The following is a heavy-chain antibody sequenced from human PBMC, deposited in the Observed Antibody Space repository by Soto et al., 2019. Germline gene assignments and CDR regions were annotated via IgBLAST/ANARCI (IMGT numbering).Heavy chain of an antibody. CDR2: ISVYNGDT. CDR1: GYSFTTYG. V-gene: IGHV1-18*01. Sequence: QVQLVQSGAEVMKPGASVRVSCKASGYSFTTYGISWMRQAPGQGLEYMGWISVYNGDTNYAQKLQGRVTMTTDTSTSTADMELRSLRSDDTAIYYCARDRRDSVADRRSFDVWGQGTMVTVSS. D-gene: IGHD1-26*01. J-gene: IGHJ3*01. CDR3: ARDRRDSVADRRSFDV.